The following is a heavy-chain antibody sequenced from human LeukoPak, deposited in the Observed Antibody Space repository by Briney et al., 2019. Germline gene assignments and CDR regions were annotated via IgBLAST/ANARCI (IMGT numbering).Heavy chain of an antibody. V-gene: IGHV4-39*01. CDR1: GGSISSSSYY. CDR2: IYYSGST. J-gene: IGHJ5*02. CDR3: ARHDNYGDYPWDP. D-gene: IGHD4-17*01. Sequence: SETLSLTCTVSGGSISSSSYYWGWIRQPPGKGLEGIGSIYYSGSTYYNPSLKSRVTISVDTSKNQFSLKLSSVTAADTAVYYCARHDNYGDYPWDPWGQGTLVTVSS.